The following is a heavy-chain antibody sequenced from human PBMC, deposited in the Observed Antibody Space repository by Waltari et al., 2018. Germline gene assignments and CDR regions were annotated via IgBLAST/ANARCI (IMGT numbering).Heavy chain of an antibody. CDR2: IYPVDYDT. CDR3: ERQEGATTAEAFDI. Sequence: EVQLVQSGAEVKKLGASLKISCKGSGYSFTSYWIGWVRQMLGKGLDWMGIIYPVDYDTRYSPSYKGKVTIAANKSISTAYLQWSSRKASDNAMYYCERQEGATTAEAFDIWGQGTMVTVSS. D-gene: IGHD1-26*01. J-gene: IGHJ3*02. V-gene: IGHV5-51*01. CDR1: GYSFTSYW.